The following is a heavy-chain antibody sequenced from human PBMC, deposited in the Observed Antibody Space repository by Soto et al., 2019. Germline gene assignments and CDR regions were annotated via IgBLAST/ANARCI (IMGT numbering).Heavy chain of an antibody. CDR2: IIPIFGTA. CDR1: GGTFSSYD. J-gene: IGHJ6*02. Sequence: QVQLVQSGAEVKKPGSSVKVSCKASGGTFSSYDISWVRQAPGQGLEWMGGIIPIFGTANYAQKFQGRVTITADESTSTPYMELSSLRSEDTAVYYCARGTAAAGTGGRPYYYYYYGMDVWGQGTTVTVSS. D-gene: IGHD6-13*01. CDR3: ARGTAAAGTGGRPYYYYYYGMDV. V-gene: IGHV1-69*01.